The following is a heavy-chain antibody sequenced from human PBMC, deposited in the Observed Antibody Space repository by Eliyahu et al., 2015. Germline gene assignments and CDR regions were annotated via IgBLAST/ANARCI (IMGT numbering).Heavy chain of an antibody. CDR2: ITSGSTYI. CDR1: XFXFSSYS. J-gene: IGHJ4*02. Sequence: EVQLVESGGGLVKPGGSLRLSCVVSXFXFSSYSMNWVRQTPGKGLEWVASITSGSTYISYADSVKGRFTVSRDDAEDSLFLQMDSLRADDTAVYYCARGAYGDYIFYFHSWGQGTLVTVSS. CDR3: ARGAYGDYIFYFHS. D-gene: IGHD4-17*01. V-gene: IGHV3-21*06.